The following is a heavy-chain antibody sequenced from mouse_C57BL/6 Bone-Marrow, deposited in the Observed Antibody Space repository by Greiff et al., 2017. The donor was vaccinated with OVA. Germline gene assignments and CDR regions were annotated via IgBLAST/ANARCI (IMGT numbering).Heavy chain of an antibody. CDR1: GYTFTNYW. CDR2: IYPGGGYT. J-gene: IGHJ2*01. V-gene: IGHV1-63*01. Sequence: VKLQQSGAELVRPGTSVKMSCKASGYTFTNYWIGWAKQRPGHGLEWIGDIYPGGGYTNYNEKFKGKATLTADKSSSTAYMQFSSLTSEDSAIYYCAREGSDYFDYWGQGTTLTVSS. CDR3: AREGSDYFDY.